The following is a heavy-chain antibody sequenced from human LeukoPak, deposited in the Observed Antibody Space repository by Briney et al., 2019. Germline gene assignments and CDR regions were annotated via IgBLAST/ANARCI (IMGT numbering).Heavy chain of an antibody. CDR3: ARAVRVRGVNWFDP. V-gene: IGHV3-33*01. CDR2: IWYDGSNK. D-gene: IGHD3-10*01. CDR1: GFTFSSYG. Sequence: PGRSLRLSCAASGFTFSSYGMHWVRQAPGKGLEWVAVIWYDGSNKYYADSVKGRFTISRDNSKNTLYLQVNSLRAEDTAVYYCARAVRVRGVNWFDPWGQGTLVTVSS. J-gene: IGHJ5*02.